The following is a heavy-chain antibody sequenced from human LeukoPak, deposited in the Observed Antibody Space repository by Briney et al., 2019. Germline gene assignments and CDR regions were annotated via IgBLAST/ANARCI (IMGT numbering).Heavy chain of an antibody. V-gene: IGHV3-49*03. CDR2: IRKKGYGETS. J-gene: IGHJ4*02. CDR1: GFSSGGYA. CDR3: SRGLHDYGDSNYYFDQ. Sequence: GGSLRLSCTASGFSSGGYAWSWCRQAPGRGLEFVSFIRKKGYGETSDYAASVRGRFTISRDDAKSTAYLQMNSPEIEDTVPYYCSRGLHDYGDSNYYFDQWGRGTQVTVSS. D-gene: IGHD4-17*01.